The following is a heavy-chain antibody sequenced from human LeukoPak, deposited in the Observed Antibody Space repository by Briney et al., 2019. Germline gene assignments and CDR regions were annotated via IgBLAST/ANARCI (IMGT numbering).Heavy chain of an antibody. J-gene: IGHJ4*02. CDR1: GGSFSGYY. CDR2: INHSGST. Sequence: TTSETLSLTCAVYGGSFSGYYWSWIRQPPGKGLEWIGEINHSGSTNYNPSLKSRVTISVDTSKNQFSLKLSSVTAADTAVYYCARGRLYSSGWYLLPYFDYWGQGTLVTVSS. CDR3: ARGRLYSSGWYLLPYFDY. V-gene: IGHV4-34*01. D-gene: IGHD6-19*01.